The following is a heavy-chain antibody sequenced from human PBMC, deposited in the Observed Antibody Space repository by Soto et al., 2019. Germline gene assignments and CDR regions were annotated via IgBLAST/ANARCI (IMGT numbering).Heavy chain of an antibody. D-gene: IGHD6-13*01. CDR1: GGTFSSYA. Sequence: SVKVSCKASGGTFSSYAMSWVRQAPGEGLEWMGVIIPIFGTANYAQKFQGRVTITADESTSTAYMELSSLRSEDTAVYYCARGAGYSSSWAKGYFDYWGQGTLVTVSS. J-gene: IGHJ4*02. V-gene: IGHV1-69*13. CDR3: ARGAGYSSSWAKGYFDY. CDR2: IIPIFGTA.